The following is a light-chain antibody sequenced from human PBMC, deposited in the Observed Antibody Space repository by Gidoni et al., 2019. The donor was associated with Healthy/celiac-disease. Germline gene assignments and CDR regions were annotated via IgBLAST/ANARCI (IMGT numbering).Light chain of an antibody. V-gene: IGKV1-5*03. CDR3: QQYNSYPYT. CDR1: QSISSW. Sequence: IQITQSLSTLSASVGDRVTITCRASQSISSWLAWYQQKPGKAPKLLIYNASSLESGVPSRFSGSGSGTEFTLTISSLQPDDFATYYCQQYNSYPYTFGQGTKLEIK. J-gene: IGKJ2*01. CDR2: NAS.